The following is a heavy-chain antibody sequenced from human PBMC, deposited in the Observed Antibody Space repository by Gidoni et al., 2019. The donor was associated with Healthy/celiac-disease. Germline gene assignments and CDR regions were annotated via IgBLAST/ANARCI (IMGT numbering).Heavy chain of an antibody. Sequence: QVQLQQWGAGLLKPSETLSLTCAVYGGSFSGYYWSWIRQPPGKGLEWIGEINHSGSTNYNPSLKSRDTISVDTSKNQFSLKLSSVTAADTAVYYCARGGGTIFGVAVDAFDIWGQGTMVTVSS. CDR2: INHSGST. J-gene: IGHJ3*02. D-gene: IGHD3-3*01. CDR1: GGSFSGYY. CDR3: ARGGGTIFGVAVDAFDI. V-gene: IGHV4-34*01.